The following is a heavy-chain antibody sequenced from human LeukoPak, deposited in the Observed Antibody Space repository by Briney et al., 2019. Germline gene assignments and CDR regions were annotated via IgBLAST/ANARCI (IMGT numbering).Heavy chain of an antibody. D-gene: IGHD6-13*01. CDR2: ISAYSGNT. Sequence: ASVKVSCKASGYTLTSYGISWVRQAPGQGLEWMGWISAYSGNTDSAQKLQGRLTMTTDTSTSTAYMELRSLRSDDTAVYYCARATGFGSGIAGARGAPKYYFDYWGQGTLVTVSS. CDR1: GYTLTSYG. V-gene: IGHV1-18*01. J-gene: IGHJ4*02. CDR3: ARATGFGSGIAGARGAPKYYFDY.